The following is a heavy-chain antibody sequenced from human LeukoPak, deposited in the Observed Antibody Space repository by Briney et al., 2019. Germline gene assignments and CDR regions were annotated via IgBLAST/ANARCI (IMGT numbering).Heavy chain of an antibody. Sequence: PSETLSLTCAVSGGSISSSNWWSWVRQPPGQGLEWIGEIYHSGSTNYNPSLKSRVTISVDRSKNQFSLKLSSVTAADTAVYYCASRSIAVAGDAFDIWGQGTMVTVSS. D-gene: IGHD6-19*01. CDR1: GGSISSSNW. V-gene: IGHV4-4*02. J-gene: IGHJ3*02. CDR3: ASRSIAVAGDAFDI. CDR2: IYHSGST.